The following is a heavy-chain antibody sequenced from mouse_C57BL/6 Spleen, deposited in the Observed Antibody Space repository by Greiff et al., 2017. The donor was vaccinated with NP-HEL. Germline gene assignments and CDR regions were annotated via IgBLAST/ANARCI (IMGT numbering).Heavy chain of an antibody. CDR3: TTSYYSNYHWYFDV. Sequence: QVQLKQPGAELVKPGASVKLSCKASGYTFTSYWMHWVKQRPGRGLEWIGRIDPNSGGTKYNEKFKSKATLTVDKPSSTAYMQLSSLTSEDSAVYYCTTSYYSNYHWYFDVWGTGTTVTVSS. D-gene: IGHD2-5*01. CDR2: IDPNSGGT. CDR1: GYTFTSYW. V-gene: IGHV1-72*01. J-gene: IGHJ1*03.